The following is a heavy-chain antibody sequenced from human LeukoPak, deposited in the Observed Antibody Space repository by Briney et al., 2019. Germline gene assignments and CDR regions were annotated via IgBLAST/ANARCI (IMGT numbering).Heavy chain of an antibody. J-gene: IGHJ4*02. D-gene: IGHD5-24*01. V-gene: IGHV1-46*01. CDR2: INPSGGST. Sequence: ASVKVSCKASGYTFTSYYMHWVRQAPGQGLEWMGIINPSGGSTSYAQKFQGRVTMTRDTSTSTVYMELSSLRSEDTAVYYCARDHRVGSRTSPGLNYDYWGQGTLVTVSS. CDR1: GYTFTSYY. CDR3: ARDHRVGSRTSPGLNYDY.